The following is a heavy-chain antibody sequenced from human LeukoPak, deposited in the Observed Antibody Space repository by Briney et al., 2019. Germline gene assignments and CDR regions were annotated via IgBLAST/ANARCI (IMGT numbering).Heavy chain of an antibody. Sequence: GGSLRLSCAASGFTFSSYAMHWVRQAPGKGLGWMAVMWYDGSNKYYADSVKGRFTISRDNSKNTLYLQMSSLRAEDTAVYYCARDRGPGYSYGVLDYWGQGTLVTVSS. CDR2: MWYDGSNK. CDR1: GFTFSSYA. D-gene: IGHD5-18*01. CDR3: ARDRGPGYSYGVLDY. J-gene: IGHJ4*02. V-gene: IGHV3-33*08.